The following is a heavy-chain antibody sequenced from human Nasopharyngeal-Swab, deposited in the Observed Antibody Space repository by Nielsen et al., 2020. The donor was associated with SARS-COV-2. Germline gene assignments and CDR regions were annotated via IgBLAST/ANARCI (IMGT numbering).Heavy chain of an antibody. Sequence: GGSLRLSCAASGFTFNNYNFNWVRQAPGKVLEWVSSISSSSSYIYYADSVKGRFTISRDNAKNSLYLQMNSLRAEDTAVYYCERDGLDYDFWSAYFMDVWGQGTTVTVSS. CDR1: GFTFNNYN. J-gene: IGHJ6*02. CDR3: ERDGLDYDFWSAYFMDV. V-gene: IGHV3-21*01. CDR2: ISSSSSYI. D-gene: IGHD3-3*01.